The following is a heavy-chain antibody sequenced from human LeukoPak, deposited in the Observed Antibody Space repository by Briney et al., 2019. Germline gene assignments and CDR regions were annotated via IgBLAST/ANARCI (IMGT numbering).Heavy chain of an antibody. V-gene: IGHV4-59*12. J-gene: IGHJ4*02. CDR1: GGSIKSNY. D-gene: IGHD6-13*01. CDR3: ARDSIAAAGHDY. Sequence: PSETLSLTCTVSGGSIKSNYWSWIRQPPGKGLEWIGYGYYSGTTNYNPSFKSRVTISLDTSKNQFSLKLSSVTAADTAVYYCARDSIAAAGHDYWGQGTLVTVSS. CDR2: GYYSGTT.